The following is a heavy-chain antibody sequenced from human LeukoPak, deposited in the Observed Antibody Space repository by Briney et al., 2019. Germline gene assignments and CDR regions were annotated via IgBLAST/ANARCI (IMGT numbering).Heavy chain of an antibody. J-gene: IGHJ4*02. D-gene: IGHD3-9*01. CDR2: IYYSGST. CDR1: GGSISSYY. V-gene: IGHV4-59*01. Sequence: SETLSLTCAVSGGSISSYYWSWIRQPPGKGLEWIGYIYYSGSTNYNPSLKSRVTMSVDTSKNQLSLKLSSVTAADTAVYYCAREYYDILTGYYYFDYWGQGTLVTVSS. CDR3: AREYYDILTGYYYFDY.